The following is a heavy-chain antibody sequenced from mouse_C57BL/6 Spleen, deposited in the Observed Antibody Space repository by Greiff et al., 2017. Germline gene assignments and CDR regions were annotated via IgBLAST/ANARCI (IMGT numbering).Heavy chain of an antibody. J-gene: IGHJ2*01. D-gene: IGHD4-1*01. V-gene: IGHV5-4*01. Sequence: EVQVVESGGGLVKPGGSLKLSCAASGFTFSSYAMSWVRQTPEKRLEWVATISDGGSYTYYPDNVKGRFTISRDNAKNNLYLQMSHLKSEDTAMYNCARGGLGRDYFDYWGQGTTLTVSS. CDR3: ARGGLGRDYFDY. CDR1: GFTFSSYA. CDR2: ISDGGSYT.